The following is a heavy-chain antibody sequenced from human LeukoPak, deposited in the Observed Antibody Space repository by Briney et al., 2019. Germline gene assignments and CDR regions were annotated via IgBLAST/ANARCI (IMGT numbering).Heavy chain of an antibody. D-gene: IGHD6-19*01. CDR2: INHSGST. CDR1: GGSISSYY. J-gene: IGHJ4*02. Sequence: TSETLSLTCTVSGGSISSYYWSWIRQPPGKGLEWIGEINHSGSTNYNPSLKSRVTISVDTSKNQFSLKLSSVTAADTAVYYCASRIAVAGTRFDYWGQGTLVTVSS. CDR3: ASRIAVAGTRFDY. V-gene: IGHV4-34*01.